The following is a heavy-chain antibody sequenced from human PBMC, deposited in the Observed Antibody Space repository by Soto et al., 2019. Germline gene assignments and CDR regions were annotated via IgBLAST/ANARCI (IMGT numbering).Heavy chain of an antibody. V-gene: IGHV1-69*01. CDR2: IIPIFGTT. J-gene: IGHJ6*02. CDR3: TRAVRTGNYGMDV. Sequence: QVQLVQGGTEVKMAGSSVRISCEASGGTLSNYAVSWVRQAPGLGLEWMGGIIPIFGTTTYAQKFQGRITITADETTGRVYMDLTGLRSDYTAVFYCTRAVRTGNYGMDVWGQWTTVTVSS. CDR1: GGTLSNYA.